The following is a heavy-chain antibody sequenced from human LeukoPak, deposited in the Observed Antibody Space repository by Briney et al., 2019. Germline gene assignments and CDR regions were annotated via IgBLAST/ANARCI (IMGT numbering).Heavy chain of an antibody. D-gene: IGHD4-17*01. CDR2: IYHSGST. J-gene: IGHJ5*02. CDR3: AREGSDYGDFWGWFDP. CDR1: GGSISSSNYY. Sequence: PSETLSLTCTVSGGSISSSNYYWGWIRQPPGKGLEWIGYIYHSGSTYYNPSLKSRVTISVDRSKNQFSLKLSSVTAADTAVYYCAREGSDYGDFWGWFDPWGQGTLVTVSS. V-gene: IGHV4-39*07.